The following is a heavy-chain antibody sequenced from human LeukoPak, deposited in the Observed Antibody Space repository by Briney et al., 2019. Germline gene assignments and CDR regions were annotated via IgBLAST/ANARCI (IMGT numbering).Heavy chain of an antibody. CDR2: IYAYNVNT. V-gene: IGHV1-18*01. J-gene: IGHJ4*02. D-gene: IGHD2-15*01. CDR3: ARRYCSGGSCYWP. Sequence: ASVKVSCKASGDTFTSYGISWVRQALGERREWMGWIYAYNVNTKYTQKLQGTVTITTETSTSTAYMELRSLRSDDPAVYYCARRYCSGGSCYWPWGQGTLVTVSS. CDR1: GDTFTSYG.